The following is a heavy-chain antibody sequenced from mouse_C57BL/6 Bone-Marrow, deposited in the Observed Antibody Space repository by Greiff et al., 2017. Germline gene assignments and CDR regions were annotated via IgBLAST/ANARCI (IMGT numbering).Heavy chain of an antibody. CDR1: GYTFTSYW. Sequence: QVQLQQPGAELVKPGASVKMSCKASGYTFTSYWITWVKQRPGQGLEWIGDIYPGSGSTNYNEKFKSKDTLTVDTSSSSAYMQLSSLTAEDSAVYYGARYYYGSSDYWGKGTTLTVSS. J-gene: IGHJ2*01. V-gene: IGHV1-55*01. CDR3: ARYYYGSSDY. D-gene: IGHD1-1*01. CDR2: IYPGSGST.